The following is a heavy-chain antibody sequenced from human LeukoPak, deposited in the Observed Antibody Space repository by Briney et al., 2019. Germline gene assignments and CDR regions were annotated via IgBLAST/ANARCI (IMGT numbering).Heavy chain of an antibody. CDR1: GFTFDDYG. V-gene: IGHV3-20*04. Sequence: GGSLRLSCAASGFTFDDYGMSWVRQAPGKGLEWVSGINWNGGSTGYADSVKGRFTISRDNAKNSLYLQMNSLRAEDTALYYCAKDMRLAYILTGSDVFDIWGQGTMVTVSS. CDR3: AKDMRLAYILTGSDVFDI. D-gene: IGHD3-9*01. CDR2: INWNGGST. J-gene: IGHJ3*02.